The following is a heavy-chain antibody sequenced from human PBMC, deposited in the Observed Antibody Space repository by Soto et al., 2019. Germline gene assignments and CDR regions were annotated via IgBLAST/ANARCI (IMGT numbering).Heavy chain of an antibody. CDR1: GYSFTSYW. V-gene: IGHV5-10-1*01. D-gene: IGHD3-3*01. CDR2: IDPSDSYT. CDR3: ARRRYDFWSGYYIYYGMDV. J-gene: IGHJ6*02. Sequence: GESLKISFKGSGYSFTSYWISWVRQMPVKGLEWMGRIDPSDSYTNYSPSFQGHVTISADKSISTAYLQWSSLKASDTAMYYCARRRYDFWSGYYIYYGMDVWGQGTTVTVSS.